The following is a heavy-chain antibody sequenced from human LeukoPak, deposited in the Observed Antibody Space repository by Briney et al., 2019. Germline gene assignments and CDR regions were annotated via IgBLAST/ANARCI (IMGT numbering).Heavy chain of an antibody. V-gene: IGHV3-53*01. J-gene: IGHJ6*03. D-gene: IGHD5-24*01. CDR1: GFIVSSSY. Sequence: PGGSLRLSCAASGFIVSSSYMNWVRQAPGKGLEWVSIIYSGGHTYYTDSVKGRFTISRDNSNNTLYLYMNSLRPDDTAVYYCARSTRDGYNHYHYYYMDVWGKGTTVTVPS. CDR2: IYSGGHT. CDR3: ARSTRDGYNHYHYYYMDV.